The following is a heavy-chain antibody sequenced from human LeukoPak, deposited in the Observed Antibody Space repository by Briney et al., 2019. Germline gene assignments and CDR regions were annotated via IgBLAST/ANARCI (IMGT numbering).Heavy chain of an antibody. V-gene: IGHV1-69*13. J-gene: IGHJ6*03. CDR2: IIPSYGST. CDR3: ARDNIVVVTAEPINYYYYMDV. D-gene: IGHD2-21*02. CDR1: GGTLSSNV. Sequence: SVKVSCKASGGTLSSNVISWVRRAPGQGLEWMGRIIPSYGSTNYAQRFQGRVTITADASTSTSYMELSSLRSDDTAVYYCARDNIVVVTAEPINYYYYMDVWGKGTTVIVSS.